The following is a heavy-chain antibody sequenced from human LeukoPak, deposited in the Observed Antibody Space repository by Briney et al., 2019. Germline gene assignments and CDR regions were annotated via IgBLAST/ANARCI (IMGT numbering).Heavy chain of an antibody. J-gene: IGHJ4*02. CDR3: ARDPHEFSSGWSQFDY. V-gene: IGHV1-18*01. CDR1: GYTFINYY. Sequence: ASVKVSCKASGYTFINYYIHWVRQAPGQGLEWMGWINTYNGNTNYAQKLRGRLTMTTDTSTSTAYMELRSLRSDDTAVYYCARDPHEFSSGWSQFDYWGQGTLVTVSS. CDR2: INTYNGNT. D-gene: IGHD6-19*01.